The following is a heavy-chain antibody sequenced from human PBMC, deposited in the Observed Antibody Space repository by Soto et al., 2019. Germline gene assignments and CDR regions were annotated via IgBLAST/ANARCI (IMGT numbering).Heavy chain of an antibody. J-gene: IGHJ6*02. Sequence: GASVKVSCKTSGYTYTRYYIHWVRQAHGQGLEWMGIIDPSAGSTTFAQKIQGRVTMTRDTSTSTVYMEVSSLRSEDTAVYYCARPHPAGVSNYSFRYGMDVWGQGTTVTVSS. CDR1: GYTYTRYY. V-gene: IGHV1-46*01. CDR2: IDPSAGST. CDR3: ARPHPAGVSNYSFRYGMDV. D-gene: IGHD2-8*01.